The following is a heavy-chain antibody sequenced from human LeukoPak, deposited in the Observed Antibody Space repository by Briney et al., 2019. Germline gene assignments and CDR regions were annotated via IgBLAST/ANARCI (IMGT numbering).Heavy chain of an antibody. CDR3: ARNYYDSSGYYPLDY. V-gene: IGHV4-34*01. J-gene: IGHJ4*02. D-gene: IGHD3-22*01. CDR2: INHSGST. CDR1: GGSFSGYY. Sequence: PSETLSLTCAVYGGSFSGYYWSWIRQPPGKGLEWIGEINHSGSTNYNPSLKSRVTISEDTSKNQFSLKLSSVTAADTAVYYCARNYYDSSGYYPLDYWGQGTLVTVSS.